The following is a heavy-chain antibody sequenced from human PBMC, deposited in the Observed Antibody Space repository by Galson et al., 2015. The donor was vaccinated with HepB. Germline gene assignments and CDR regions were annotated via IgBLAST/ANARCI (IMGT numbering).Heavy chain of an antibody. J-gene: IGHJ5*02. V-gene: IGHV1-3*01. D-gene: IGHD2-2*01. CDR2: INAGNGKT. Sequence: SVKVSCKASGYTFTTYSMHWVRQAPGQRLEWMGWINAGNGKTKYSQKFQGRVTFTRDTSTSTAYMELSNLRSDDTAVYYCARDLTDIVVVPAAMEGPNWFDPWGQGTLVTVSS. CDR3: ARDLTDIVVVPAAMEGPNWFDP. CDR1: GYTFTTYS.